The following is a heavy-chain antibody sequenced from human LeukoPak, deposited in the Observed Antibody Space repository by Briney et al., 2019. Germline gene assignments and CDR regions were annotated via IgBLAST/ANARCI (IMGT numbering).Heavy chain of an antibody. CDR3: ARGYCSGDCFTLFDY. D-gene: IGHD2-21*02. Sequence: GASVKVSCKASGHMFTGYYMHWVRQAPGQGLEWMGWINPNSGGTNYAQKFQGRVTMTRDTSISTAYMELSSLRSDDTAVYYCARGYCSGDCFTLFDYWGQGTLVTVSS. CDR1: GHMFTGYY. CDR2: INPNSGGT. J-gene: IGHJ4*02. V-gene: IGHV1-2*02.